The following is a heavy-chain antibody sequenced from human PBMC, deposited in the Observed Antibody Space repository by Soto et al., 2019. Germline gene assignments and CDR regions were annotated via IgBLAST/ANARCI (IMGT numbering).Heavy chain of an antibody. CDR1: GGSFSGYY. V-gene: IGHV4-34*01. J-gene: IGHJ4*02. CDR2: IHHSGST. CDR3: ARDSRRVYFDY. Sequence: QVQLQQWGAGLLKPSETLSLTCAVYGGSFSGYYWCWIRQPPGKGLEWIGEIHHSGSTNYNPSLKSRVTLSVETSKRQFSLKMSAATAAATAVYYCARDSRRVYFDYWGQGTLVTVSS. D-gene: IGHD2-8*01.